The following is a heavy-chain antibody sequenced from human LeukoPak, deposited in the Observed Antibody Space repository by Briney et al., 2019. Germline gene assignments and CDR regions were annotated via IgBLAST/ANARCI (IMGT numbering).Heavy chain of an antibody. CDR3: ARSRVLRYFDWLLWGAFDI. V-gene: IGHV5-51*01. D-gene: IGHD3-9*01. CDR1: GYTFTNYW. J-gene: IGHJ3*02. CDR2: IYPGDSDT. Sequence: GESLKISCKGSGYTFTNYWIGWVRQMPGKGLEWMGIIYPGDSDTRYSPSFQGQVTISADKSISTAYLQWSSLKASDTAMYYCARSRVLRYFDWLLWGAFDIWGQGTMVTVSS.